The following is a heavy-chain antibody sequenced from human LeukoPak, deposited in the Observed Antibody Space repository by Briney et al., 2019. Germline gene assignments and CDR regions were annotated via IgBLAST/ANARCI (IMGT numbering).Heavy chain of an antibody. CDR2: IYYSGST. D-gene: IGHD4-17*01. Sequence: PSETLSLTCTVSGGSISSYYWSWIRQPPGKGLEWIGYIYYSGSTNYNPSLKSRVTISVDTSKNQFSLKLSSVTAADTAVYYCARGRAATVTFFDYWGQGTLVTVSS. CDR3: ARGRAATVTFFDY. J-gene: IGHJ4*02. V-gene: IGHV4-59*12. CDR1: GGSISSYY.